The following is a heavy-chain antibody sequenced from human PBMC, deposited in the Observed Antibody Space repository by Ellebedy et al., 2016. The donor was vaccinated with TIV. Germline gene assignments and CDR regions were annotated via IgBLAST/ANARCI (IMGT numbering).Heavy chain of an antibody. V-gene: IGHV3-30*18. CDR1: GFTFSSYG. Sequence: GESLKISXAASGFTFSSYGMHWVRQAPGKGLEWVAVISYDGSNKYYADSVKGRFTISRDNSKNTLYLQMNSLRAEDTALYYCAKGRYYDSRSAFDIWGQGTMVTVSS. J-gene: IGHJ3*02. CDR2: ISYDGSNK. D-gene: IGHD3-22*01. CDR3: AKGRYYDSRSAFDI.